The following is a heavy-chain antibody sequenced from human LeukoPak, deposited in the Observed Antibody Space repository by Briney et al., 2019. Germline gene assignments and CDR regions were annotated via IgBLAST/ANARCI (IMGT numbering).Heavy chain of an antibody. D-gene: IGHD4-23*01. V-gene: IGHV3-7*01. CDR2: TNKDGTEN. J-gene: IGHJ4*02. Sequence: GGSLRLSCAASGLIFGDHLMTWVRQAPGKGLEWVANTNKDGTENYYLDSVKRRFTISRDNTERSVSLQMNSLRAADTAVYYCATGGHYVGTWGRGTLVTVSS. CDR3: ATGGHYVGT. CDR1: GLIFGDHL.